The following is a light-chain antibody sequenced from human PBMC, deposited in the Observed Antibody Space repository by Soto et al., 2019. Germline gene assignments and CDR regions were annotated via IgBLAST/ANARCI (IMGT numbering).Light chain of an antibody. V-gene: IGKV3-20*01. CDR1: QSLRSSY. CDR2: GAS. Sequence: EIVLTQSPGTLSLSPGERATLSCRASQSLRSSYLGWYQQRPGQPPRLLIYGASSRATGIPDRFSGSGSGTDFTLTISRLEPDDFAVYYCNQYGGSPPETFGQGTKGEIQ. J-gene: IGKJ1*01. CDR3: NQYGGSPPET.